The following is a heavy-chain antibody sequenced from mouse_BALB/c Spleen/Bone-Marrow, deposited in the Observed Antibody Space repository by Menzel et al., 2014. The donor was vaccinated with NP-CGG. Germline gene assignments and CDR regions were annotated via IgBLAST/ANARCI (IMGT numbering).Heavy chain of an antibody. Sequence: VRLQQPGPELVKPGASVKISCKTSGYTFTEYTMHWVKQSHGKSLEWIGGINPNNGGTIYNQKFKGKATLTVDKSSSTPYMELRSLTSEDSAVYYCARKDYGYNYVMDYWGQGTSATVSS. CDR1: GYTFTEYT. D-gene: IGHD1-2*01. CDR2: INPNNGGT. J-gene: IGHJ4*01. CDR3: ARKDYGYNYVMDY. V-gene: IGHV1-18*01.